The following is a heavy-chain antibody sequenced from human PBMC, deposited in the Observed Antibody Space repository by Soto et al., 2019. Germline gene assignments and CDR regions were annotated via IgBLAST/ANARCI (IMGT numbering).Heavy chain of an antibody. Sequence: EVHLLESGGGFVQPGGSLRLSCVASGFSFSSHAMTWVRQAPGKGLEWVSVISAGSGNTYYAESVKGRFTVSRDNSKNTVWLQMDSLRVEDTGLYYCARQKLKSSTWYGSLDSWGQGNPVTVSS. V-gene: IGHV3-23*01. D-gene: IGHD2-2*01. J-gene: IGHJ4*02. CDR3: ARQKLKSSTWYGSLDS. CDR1: GFSFSSHA. CDR2: ISAGSGNT.